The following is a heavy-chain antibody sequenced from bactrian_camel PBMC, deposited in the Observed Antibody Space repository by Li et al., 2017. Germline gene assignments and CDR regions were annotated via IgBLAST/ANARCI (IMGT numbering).Heavy chain of an antibody. Sequence: VQLVESGGGSVQTGESLKLSCVVSGYTDSTYCRVWFRQVPGKEREAVASLFSGGGGTAYYNDSVKGRFTISQNNAKHTLYLEMSNLKPADTGMYSCAALKCSDVSSLMIMVRAADARYWGQGTQVTVS. CDR1: GYTDSTYC. D-gene: IGHD1*01. J-gene: IGHJ4*01. CDR2: LFSGGGGTA. V-gene: IGHV3S31*01. CDR3: AALKCSDVSSLMIMVRAADARY.